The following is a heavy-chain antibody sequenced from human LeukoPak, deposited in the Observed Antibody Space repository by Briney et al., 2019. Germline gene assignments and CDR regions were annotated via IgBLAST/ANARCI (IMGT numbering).Heavy chain of an antibody. CDR1: GFTFSSYA. CDR3: AKAPFDYCFPDY. D-gene: IGHD3-9*01. V-gene: IGHV3-23*01. Sequence: GGSLRLSCAASGFTFSSYAMSWVRQAPGKGVEGVSAISGSGGSTYYADAVKGGFTISRENSKNTLYLQMNILRAEDTAVYYCAKAPFDYCFPDYWGQGTLVTVSS. CDR2: ISGSGGST. J-gene: IGHJ4*02.